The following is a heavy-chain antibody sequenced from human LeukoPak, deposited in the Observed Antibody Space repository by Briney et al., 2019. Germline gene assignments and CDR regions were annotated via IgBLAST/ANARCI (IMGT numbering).Heavy chain of an antibody. CDR2: IEQDGSEK. Sequence: GGSLRLSCAASGFTFSRYWMSWVRQAPGKGLEWVANIEQDGSEKYYVDSVKGRFTISRDNAKNSLFLQMNSLRGEDTAVYYCARVSCTNGVCYGFDFWGQGTLVTVSS. V-gene: IGHV3-7*01. CDR3: ARVSCTNGVCYGFDF. J-gene: IGHJ4*02. D-gene: IGHD2-8*01. CDR1: GFTFSRYW.